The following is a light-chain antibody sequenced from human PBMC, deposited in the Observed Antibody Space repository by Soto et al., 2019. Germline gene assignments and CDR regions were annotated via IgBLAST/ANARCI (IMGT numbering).Light chain of an antibody. Sequence: QSALTQPRSVSGSPGQSVTISCTGTSSGDGGYNYVSWYQQHPGKAPKLMIYDVNKRPSGVPDRFSGSKSGNTASLTISGLQAEDEADYDCWSYAGSYTMWVFGGGIKLTVL. J-gene: IGLJ3*02. CDR3: WSYAGSYTMWV. CDR2: DVN. V-gene: IGLV2-11*01. CDR1: SSGDGGYNY.